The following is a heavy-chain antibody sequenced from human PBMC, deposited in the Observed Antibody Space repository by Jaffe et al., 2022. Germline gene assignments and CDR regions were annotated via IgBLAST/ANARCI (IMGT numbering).Heavy chain of an antibody. J-gene: IGHJ6*03. CDR3: ARAVTTVNWDYYMDV. CDR2: IYYSGST. Sequence: QVQLQESGPGLVKPSETLSLTCTVSGGSISSYYWSWIRQPPGKGLEWIGYIYYSGSTNYNPSLKSRVTISVDTSKNQFSLKLSSVTAADTAVYYCARAVTTVNWDYYMDVWGKGTTVTVSS. D-gene: IGHD4-4*01. V-gene: IGHV4-59*01. CDR1: GGSISSYY.